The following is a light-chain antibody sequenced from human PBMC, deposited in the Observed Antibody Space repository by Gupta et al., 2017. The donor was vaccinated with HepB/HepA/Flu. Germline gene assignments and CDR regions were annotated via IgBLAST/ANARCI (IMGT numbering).Light chain of an antibody. CDR2: EVT. V-gene: IGLV2-8*01. CDR1: SRDVGGYKS. CDR3: CSYADEDNCVI. J-gene: IGLJ2*01. Sequence: VTLSCTRSSRDVGGYKSGKSNRRRPGEVPTLKIYEVTKRPAGVPNRFSASKSGNTASLTVSGLQAEDEDNYYCCSYADEDNCVIFGGGTNLTVL.